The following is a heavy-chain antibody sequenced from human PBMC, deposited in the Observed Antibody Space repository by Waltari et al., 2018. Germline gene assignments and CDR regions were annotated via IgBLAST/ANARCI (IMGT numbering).Heavy chain of an antibody. J-gene: IGHJ5*02. CDR1: GFTVSSNY. D-gene: IGHD3-3*01. CDR3: ARVRYAWNFDFWSGAYNWFDP. Sequence: EVQLVESGGGLIQPGGSLRLSCAASGFTVSSNYMSWVRLAPGKGLDWVSVIYSGGRTYYADSVKGRFTISRDNSKNTLYLQMNSLRAEDTAVYYCARVRYAWNFDFWSGAYNWFDPWGQGTLVTVSS. V-gene: IGHV3-53*01. CDR2: IYSGGRT.